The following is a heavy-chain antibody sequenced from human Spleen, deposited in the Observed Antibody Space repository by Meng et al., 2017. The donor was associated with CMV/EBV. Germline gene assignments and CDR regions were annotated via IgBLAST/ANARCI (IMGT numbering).Heavy chain of an antibody. CDR1: GSFSGYY. V-gene: IGHV4-34*01. J-gene: IGHJ4*02. CDR2: INQSGST. Sequence: GSFSGYYWSWLRPPPGKGLELIGEINQSGSTNYNPSLKSRVTMSVDTSRNQFSLKLSSVTAADTAVYYCARGGLRFLEGLFRNYFDYWGQGTLVTVSS. CDR3: ARGGLRFLEGLFRNYFDY. D-gene: IGHD3-3*01.